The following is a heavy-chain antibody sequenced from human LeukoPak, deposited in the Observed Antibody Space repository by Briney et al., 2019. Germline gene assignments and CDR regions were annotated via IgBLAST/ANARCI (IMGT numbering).Heavy chain of an antibody. CDR2: IYYSGST. D-gene: IGHD5-18*01. V-gene: IGHV4-39*01. J-gene: IGHJ3*02. Sequence: SETLSLTCTVSGGSISSSSYYWGWIRQPPGKGLEWIGSIYYSGSTYYNPSLKSRVTISVDTSKNQFSLKLSSVTAADTAVYYCARHRLDTPDDAFDIWGQGTMVTVSS. CDR3: ARHRLDTPDDAFDI. CDR1: GGSISSSSYY.